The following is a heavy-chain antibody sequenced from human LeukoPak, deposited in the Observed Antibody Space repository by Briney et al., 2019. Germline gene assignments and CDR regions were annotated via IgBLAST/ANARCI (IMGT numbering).Heavy chain of an antibody. Sequence: AGSLRLSCAASGFTFHHYWMAWVRQTPGKGLERVANIKHDASEKYYVDSVKGRFTISRDNAQNSFFLQMNSLRAEDTAAYFCARDRGSTGYDLYDSWGQGTLVTVSS. V-gene: IGHV3-7*01. CDR2: IKHDASEK. CDR1: GFTFHHYW. D-gene: IGHD5-12*01. J-gene: IGHJ4*02. CDR3: ARDRGSTGYDLYDS.